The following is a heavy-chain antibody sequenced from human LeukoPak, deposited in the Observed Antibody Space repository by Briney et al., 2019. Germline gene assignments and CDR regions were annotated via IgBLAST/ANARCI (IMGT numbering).Heavy chain of an antibody. J-gene: IGHJ6*04. Sequence: GGSLRLSCAASGFTFSSYSMNWVRQAPGKGLEWVSSISGSTSYIYYADSVKGRFTISRDNAKNSLYLQMNSLRAEDTAVYYCARGGARAIFGVVTADVWGKGTTVTVSS. D-gene: IGHD3-3*01. CDR3: ARGGARAIFGVVTADV. CDR1: GFTFSSYS. CDR2: ISGSTSYI. V-gene: IGHV3-21*01.